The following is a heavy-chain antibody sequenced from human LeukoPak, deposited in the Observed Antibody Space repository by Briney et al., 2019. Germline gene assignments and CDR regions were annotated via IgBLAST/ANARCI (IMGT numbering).Heavy chain of an antibody. CDR3: ASDTITGGIFDY. D-gene: IGHD5-12*01. CDR2: INQDGSEK. CDR1: GFSFSAYW. J-gene: IGHJ4*02. Sequence: PGGSLRLSCAASGFSFSAYWMTWVRQAPGKGLEWVANINQDGSEKNYVGSVKGRFTISRDNAKNSLYLQMNSLRAEDTAVYYCASDTITGGIFDYWGQGTLVTVSS. V-gene: IGHV3-7*01.